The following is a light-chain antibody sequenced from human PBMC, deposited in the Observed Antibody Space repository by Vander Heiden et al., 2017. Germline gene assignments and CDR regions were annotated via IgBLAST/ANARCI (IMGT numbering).Light chain of an antibody. CDR2: GAS. Sequence: ENALTQPPATLSSSPGDRATVSCGARQTVGSNFLAWFQQKPGQAPRLLIYGASTRANGVPDRFSGSGSGTDFTLTINRLEPEDSAVYYCQQYSLSPRTFGQGTKVEIK. J-gene: IGKJ1*01. V-gene: IGKV3-20*01. CDR3: QQYSLSPRT. CDR1: QTVGSNF.